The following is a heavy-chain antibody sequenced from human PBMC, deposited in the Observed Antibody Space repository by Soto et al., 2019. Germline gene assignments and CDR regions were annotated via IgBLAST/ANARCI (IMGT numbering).Heavy chain of an antibody. CDR1: GGTFSSYT. D-gene: IGHD5-18*01. CDR3: ARDRGVDTAMAAAWFDY. Sequence: QVQLVQSGAEVKKPGSSVKVSCKASGGTFSSYTISWVRQAPGQGLEWMGRIIPILGIANYAQKLQGRVTMTADKPTSTAYMELSSLGSEDTAVYYCARDRGVDTAMAAAWFDYWGQGTLVTVSS. J-gene: IGHJ4*02. V-gene: IGHV1-69*08. CDR2: IIPILGIA.